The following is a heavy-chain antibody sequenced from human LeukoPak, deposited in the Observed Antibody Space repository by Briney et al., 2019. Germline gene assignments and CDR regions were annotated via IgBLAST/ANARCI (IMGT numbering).Heavy chain of an antibody. J-gene: IGHJ6*03. CDR1: GYTFTSYG. D-gene: IGHD6-13*01. V-gene: IGHV1-18*01. CDR3: ARVAAAGPDYYYYYMDV. CDR2: ISAYNGNT. Sequence: ASVKVSCKASGYTFTSYGISWVRQAPGQGREWMGWISAYNGNTNYAQKLQGRVTMTTDTSTSTAYMELRSPRSDDTAVYYCARVAAAGPDYYYYYMDVWGKGTTVTVSS.